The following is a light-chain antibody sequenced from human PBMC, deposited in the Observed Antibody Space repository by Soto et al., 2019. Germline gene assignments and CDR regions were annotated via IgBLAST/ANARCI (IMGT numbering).Light chain of an antibody. J-gene: IGKJ1*01. Sequence: EIVLTQSPGTLSLSPGDRVTLSCRASQSVSSSYLASYQQKPGQAPRLLIYGASTTATGIPYRFRGSGSGTYFTPTISIMDPEDFSVYYCQHYVSSAWTFGKGTKVEIK. CDR3: QHYVSSAWT. CDR2: GAS. V-gene: IGKV3-20*01. CDR1: QSVSSSY.